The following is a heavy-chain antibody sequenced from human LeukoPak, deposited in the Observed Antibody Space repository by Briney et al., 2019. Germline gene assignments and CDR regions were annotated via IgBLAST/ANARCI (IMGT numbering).Heavy chain of an antibody. V-gene: IGHV4-34*01. CDR2: INHSGST. D-gene: IGHD1-26*01. J-gene: IGHJ3*02. Sequence: PSETLSLTCAVYGGSFSGYYWSWIRQPPGKGLEWIGEINHSGSTNYNPSLKSRVTISVDTSKNQFSLKLSSVTAADTAVYYCARAPSGATNDALDIWGQGTMVTVSS. CDR1: GGSFSGYY. CDR3: ARAPSGATNDALDI.